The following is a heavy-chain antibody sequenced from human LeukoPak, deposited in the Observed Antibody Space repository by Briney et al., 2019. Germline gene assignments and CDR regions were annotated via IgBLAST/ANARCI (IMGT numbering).Heavy chain of an antibody. Sequence: GGSLRLSCAGSGFTFSSNAMSWVRQAPGKGLEWVSSISDSGDFTYYADSVKGRFTISRDNSKNTLFVQMSSLRAEDTAVYYCAKGSRQFSSDKAGPTDYWGQGTLVTVSS. D-gene: IGHD6-19*01. J-gene: IGHJ4*02. CDR3: AKGSRQFSSDKAGPTDY. CDR2: ISDSGDFT. CDR1: GFTFSSNA. V-gene: IGHV3-23*01.